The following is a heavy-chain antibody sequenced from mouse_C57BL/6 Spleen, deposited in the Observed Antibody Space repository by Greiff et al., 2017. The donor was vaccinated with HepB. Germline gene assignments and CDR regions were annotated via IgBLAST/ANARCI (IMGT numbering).Heavy chain of an antibody. CDR2: IDANSGGT. Sequence: QVQLQQPGAELVKPGASVKLSCKASGYTFTSYWMHWVKQRPGRGLEWIGRIDANSGGTKYNEKFKSKATLTVDKPSSTAYMQLSSLTSEDSAVYYCARTYYYGSSYGYFDVWGTGTTVTVSS. D-gene: IGHD1-1*01. J-gene: IGHJ1*03. CDR3: ARTYYYGSSYGYFDV. V-gene: IGHV1-72*01. CDR1: GYTFTSYW.